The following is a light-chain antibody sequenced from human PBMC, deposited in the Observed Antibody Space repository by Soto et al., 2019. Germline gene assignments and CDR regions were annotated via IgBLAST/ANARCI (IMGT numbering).Light chain of an antibody. V-gene: IGKV1-5*01. CDR2: DAT. J-gene: IGKJ1*01. CDR1: QSISSW. Sequence: DIQMTQSPSTLYASVGDRVTITCRASQSISSWLAWYQQKPGKAPKLLIYDATSLESGVPSRFSGSGPGTEFTLTISSLQPDDFATYHCQQYNSYSWTFGQGTKVEIK. CDR3: QQYNSYSWT.